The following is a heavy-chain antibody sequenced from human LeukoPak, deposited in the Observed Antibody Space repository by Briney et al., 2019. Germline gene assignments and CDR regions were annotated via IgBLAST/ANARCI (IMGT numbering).Heavy chain of an antibody. J-gene: IGHJ6*03. CDR3: AECRVGSNPYYYYYYMDV. Sequence: GASVRVSCTASGGTFSSYAISWVRQAPGQGLEWMGGIIPIFGTANYAQKFKGRVTITADESTSRDYMELSSLRSEDTAVYYCAECRVGSNPYYYYYYMDVWGKGTTVTVSS. V-gene: IGHV1-69*13. CDR2: IIPIFGTA. D-gene: IGHD2-15*01. CDR1: GGTFSSYA.